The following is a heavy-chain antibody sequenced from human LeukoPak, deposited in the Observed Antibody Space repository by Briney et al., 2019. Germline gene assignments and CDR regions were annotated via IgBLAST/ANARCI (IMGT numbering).Heavy chain of an antibody. CDR1: GYTFTSYG. Sequence: ASVKVSCKASGYTFTSYGISWVRQAPGQGLEWMGWISTYNGNTNYAQKFQGRVTMTTDTSTSTVCMELTSLRSDDTAVYYCARGGLMVYAVRVQNDAFDIWGQGTMVTASS. V-gene: IGHV1-18*01. J-gene: IGHJ3*02. CDR3: ARGGLMVYAVRVQNDAFDI. D-gene: IGHD2-8*01. CDR2: ISTYNGNT.